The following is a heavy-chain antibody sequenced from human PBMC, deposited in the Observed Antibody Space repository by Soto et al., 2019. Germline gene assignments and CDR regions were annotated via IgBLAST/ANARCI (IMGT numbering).Heavy chain of an antibody. D-gene: IGHD3-16*01. J-gene: IGHJ6*02. V-gene: IGHV3-15*01. Sequence: VGSLRLSCAASGFTFSNAWMSWVRQVPGKGLEWVGRIKSKTDGGTTDYAAPVKGRFTISRDDSKNTLYLQVNSLKTEDTAVYYCTTLGENYYYYGMDVWGQGTTVTVSS. CDR2: IKSKTDGGTT. CDR3: TTLGENYYYYGMDV. CDR1: GFTFSNAW.